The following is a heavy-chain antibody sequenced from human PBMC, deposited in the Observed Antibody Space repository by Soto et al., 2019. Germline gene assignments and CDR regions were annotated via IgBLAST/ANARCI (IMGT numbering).Heavy chain of an antibody. V-gene: IGHV4-39*01. CDR1: GGSISSSSYY. D-gene: IGHD3-10*01. J-gene: IGHJ6*03. CDR3: ARAHYYGSGSYIVRVYYYMDV. Sequence: PSETLSLTCTVSGGSISSSSYYWGWIRQPPGKGLEWIGTIYYSGSTDYNPSLKSRVTISVDTSKNQFSLRLSSVTAADTAVYYCARAHYYGSGSYIVRVYYYMDVWGKGTTVTVSS. CDR2: IYYSGST.